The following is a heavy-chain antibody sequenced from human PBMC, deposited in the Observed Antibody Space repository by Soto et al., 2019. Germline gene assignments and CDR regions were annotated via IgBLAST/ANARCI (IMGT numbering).Heavy chain of an antibody. J-gene: IGHJ4*02. Sequence: QVQLQQWGAGLLKPSETLSLTCAVYGGSFSGYYWSWICQPPGKGLEWIGEINHSGSTNYNPSLKSRVTISVDTSKNQFSLKLSSVTAADTAVYYCARGGYSGYARWGQGTLVTVSS. CDR2: INHSGST. V-gene: IGHV4-34*01. D-gene: IGHD5-12*01. CDR1: GGSFSGYY. CDR3: ARGGYSGYAR.